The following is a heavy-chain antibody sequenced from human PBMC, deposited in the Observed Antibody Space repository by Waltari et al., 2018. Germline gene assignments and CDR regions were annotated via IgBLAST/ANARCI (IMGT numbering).Heavy chain of an antibody. Sequence: EVQLVQSGAEVKKPAESLKIPCQGSGYTFTNYWLGWVRQMPGKGLEWMGIIDPGDSDTTYSPSFEGQVTISADKSISIAYLQWSSLKASDTAMYYCVRQVGTNWFDPWGQGTLVTVSS. V-gene: IGHV5-51*01. J-gene: IGHJ5*02. CDR3: VRQVGTNWFDP. CDR2: IDPGDSDT. D-gene: IGHD5-12*01. CDR1: GYTFTNYW.